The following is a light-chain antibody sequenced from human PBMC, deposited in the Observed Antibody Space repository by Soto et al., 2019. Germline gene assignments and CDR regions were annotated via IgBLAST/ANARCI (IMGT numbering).Light chain of an antibody. V-gene: IGKV3-15*01. CDR3: QQYNNWPPLT. Sequence: EIIMTQSPATLSVSPGERVTLSFVASQSVSFNLVWYQQKPGQAPRLLIYGASTRATGIPARFSGSGSGTEFTLTISSLQSEDFAVYYCQQYNNWPPLTFGGGTKVDIK. CDR2: GAS. CDR1: QSVSFN. J-gene: IGKJ4*01.